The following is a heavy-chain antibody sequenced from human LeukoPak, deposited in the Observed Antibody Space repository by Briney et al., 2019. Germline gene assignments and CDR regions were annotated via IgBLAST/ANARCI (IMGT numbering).Heavy chain of an antibody. J-gene: IGHJ4*02. D-gene: IGHD1-7*01. V-gene: IGHV4-31*03. Sequence: TLTLPYTVSGGSVNSDGIYWSGIRQHTGKGLEWIGYIYYSASTYYKPSLKSRVTISIDTSRAQFCLKLSSVTAADTAVYDCASLRLGALSVNYGGRETLVTVSS. CDR1: GGSVNSDGIY. CDR2: IYYSAST. CDR3: ASLRLGALSVNY.